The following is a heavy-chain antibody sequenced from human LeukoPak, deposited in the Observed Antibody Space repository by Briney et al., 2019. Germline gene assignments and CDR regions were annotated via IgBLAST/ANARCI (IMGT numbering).Heavy chain of an antibody. CDR1: GYSFTSYD. D-gene: IGHD7-27*01. Sequence: ASVKVSCKASGYSFTSYDVNWVRQATGQGLEWMGWINPNSGYTAYAQKFQGRVTMTRNTSISTAYMELSSLRSEDTAVYYCAKVTGNWGDGFDIWGQGTMVTVS. V-gene: IGHV1-8*01. CDR3: AKVTGNWGDGFDI. J-gene: IGHJ3*02. CDR2: INPNSGYT.